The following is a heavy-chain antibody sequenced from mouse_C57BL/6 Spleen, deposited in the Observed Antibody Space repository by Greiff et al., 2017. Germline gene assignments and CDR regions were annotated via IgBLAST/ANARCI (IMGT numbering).Heavy chain of an antibody. CDR3: ARHTGSLYYGNYDWYFDV. CDR2: ISNGGGST. D-gene: IGHD2-1*01. Sequence: EVKLQESGGGLVQPGGSLKLSCAASGFTFSDYYMYWVRQTPEKRLEWVAYISNGGGSTYYPDTVKGRFTISRDNAKNTLYLQMSRLKSEDTAMYYCARHTGSLYYGNYDWYFDVWGTGTTVTVSS. CDR1: GFTFSDYY. V-gene: IGHV5-12*01. J-gene: IGHJ1*03.